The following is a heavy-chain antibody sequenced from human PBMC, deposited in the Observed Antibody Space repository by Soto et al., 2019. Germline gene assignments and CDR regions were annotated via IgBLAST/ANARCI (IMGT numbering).Heavy chain of an antibody. CDR3: ARDPGISSGWYYFDY. CDR2: VKQDGSEI. CDR1: GFTFSNHW. D-gene: IGHD6-19*01. Sequence: EVHLVESGGGLVQSGGSLRLSCAASGFTFSNHWMTWVRQAPGKGLEWVASVKQDGSEIYYGDSVKGRFTISRDNAKNSLFLQLNGLRAEDTAMYYCARDPGISSGWYYFDYWGQGTLVTVSS. V-gene: IGHV3-7*05. J-gene: IGHJ4*02.